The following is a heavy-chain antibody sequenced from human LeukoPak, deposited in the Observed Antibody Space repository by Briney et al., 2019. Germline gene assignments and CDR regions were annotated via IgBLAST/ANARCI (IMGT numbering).Heavy chain of an antibody. J-gene: IGHJ4*02. CDR2: IYYSGST. V-gene: IGHV4-39*07. CDR1: GGSISSSSYY. CDR3: ARGGLLGVVVAATNPGIDY. Sequence: SETLSLTCTVSGGSISSSSYYWGWIRQPPGKGLEWIGSIYYSGSTNYNPSLKSRVTISVDTSKNQFSLKLSSVTAADTAVYYCARGGLLGVVVAATNPGIDYWGQGTLVTVSS. D-gene: IGHD2-15*01.